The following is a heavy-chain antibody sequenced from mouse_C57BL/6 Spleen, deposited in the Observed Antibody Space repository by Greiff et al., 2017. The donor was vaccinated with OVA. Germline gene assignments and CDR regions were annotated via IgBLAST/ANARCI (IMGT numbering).Heavy chain of an antibody. CDR1: GFTFSDYY. V-gene: IGHV5-16*01. CDR2: INYDGSST. CDR3: AREREGYFDY. J-gene: IGHJ2*01. Sequence: EVKVVESEGGLVQPGSSMKLSCTASGFTFSDYYMAWVRQVPEKGLEWVANINYDGSSTYYLDSLKSRFIISRDNAKNILYLQMSSLKSEDTATYYCAREREGYFDYWGQGTTLTVSS.